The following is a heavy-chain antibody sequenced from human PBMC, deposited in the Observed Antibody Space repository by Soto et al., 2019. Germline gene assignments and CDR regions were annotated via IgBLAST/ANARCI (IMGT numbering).Heavy chain of an antibody. CDR1: GFTFSNAW. D-gene: IGHD1-1*01. CDR2: IKSKTDGGTT. Sequence: GGSLRLSCAASGFTFSNAWMSWVRQAPGKGLEWVGRIKSKTDGGTTDYAAPVKGRFTISRDDSKNTLYLQMNSLKTEDTAVYYCTTARVVEPQDYYYYYMDVWGKGTTVTVSS. CDR3: TTARVVEPQDYYYYYMDV. J-gene: IGHJ6*03. V-gene: IGHV3-15*01.